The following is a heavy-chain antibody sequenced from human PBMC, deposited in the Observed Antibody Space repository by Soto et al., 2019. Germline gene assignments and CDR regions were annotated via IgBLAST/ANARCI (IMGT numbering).Heavy chain of an antibody. CDR1: GFSFGSYG. CDR2: LSGSGGST. J-gene: IGHJ4*02. CDR3: TKLQEASGFVTSYIHY. Sequence: GGSLRLSCATSGFSFGSYGMSWVRQAPGKGLEWVSGLSGSGGSTYYADSVKGRFTVSRDNSKSTLYLQMNTLRAEDTALYYCTKLQEASGFVTSYIHYWGRGTLVTVSS. V-gene: IGHV3-23*01. D-gene: IGHD1-26*01.